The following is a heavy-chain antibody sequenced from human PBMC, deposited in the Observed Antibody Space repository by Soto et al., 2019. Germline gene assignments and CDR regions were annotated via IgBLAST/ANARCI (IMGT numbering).Heavy chain of an antibody. CDR1: GGSFNDLY. V-gene: IGHV4-34*02. J-gene: IGHJ4*02. Sequence: QMHIQQWGAGLLKPSETLSLTCAVSGGSFNDLYWNWVRQPPGEGLEWIGEVNHAGGTDYNPSLKSRVTISEDRSKNQLSLRLKSVTAADTATYYCARRGRYGGRSYTGWGQGTLVTVS. D-gene: IGHD1-26*01. CDR2: VNHAGGT. CDR3: ARRGRYGGRSYTG.